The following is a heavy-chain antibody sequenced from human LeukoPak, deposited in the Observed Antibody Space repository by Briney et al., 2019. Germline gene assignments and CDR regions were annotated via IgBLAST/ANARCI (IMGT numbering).Heavy chain of an antibody. V-gene: IGHV3-23*01. J-gene: IGHJ4*02. CDR1: RFTFSSYA. CDR3: AKDRLYSGNYDYYFDY. Sequence: GGPLRLSCAASRFTFSSYAMSWVRQAPGKGLEWVSGISGSGGSTYYADSVKGRFTISRDNSKNTLYLQMNSLRAEDTAVYYCAKDRLYSGNYDYYFDYWGQGTLVTVSS. CDR2: ISGSGGST. D-gene: IGHD1-26*01.